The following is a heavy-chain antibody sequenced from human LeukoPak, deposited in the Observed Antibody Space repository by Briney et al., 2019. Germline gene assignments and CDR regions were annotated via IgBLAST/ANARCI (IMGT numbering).Heavy chain of an antibody. D-gene: IGHD2-2*01. J-gene: IGHJ6*02. CDR3: AREYCSSTNCYAHMDV. CDR1: GFTFSSYS. CDR2: ISSSSSYI. Sequence: GGSLRLSCAASGFTFSSYSMNWVRQAPGKGLEWVSSISSSSSYIYYADSVKGRFTISRDNAKNSLYLQMNSLRAEDTAVYYCAREYCSSTNCYAHMDVWGQGTTVTVSS. V-gene: IGHV3-21*01.